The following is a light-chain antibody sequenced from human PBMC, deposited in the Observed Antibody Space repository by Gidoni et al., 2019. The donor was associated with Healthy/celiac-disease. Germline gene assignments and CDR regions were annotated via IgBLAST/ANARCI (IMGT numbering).Light chain of an antibody. CDR2: DAS. Sequence: TLSLSPGERATLSCRASQSVSSYLAWYQQKPGQAPRLLIYDASNRATGIPARFSGSGSGTDFTLTISSLEPEDFAVYYCQQRSNWPRFTFGPGTKVDIK. V-gene: IGKV3-11*01. CDR3: QQRSNWPRFT. J-gene: IGKJ3*01. CDR1: QSVSSY.